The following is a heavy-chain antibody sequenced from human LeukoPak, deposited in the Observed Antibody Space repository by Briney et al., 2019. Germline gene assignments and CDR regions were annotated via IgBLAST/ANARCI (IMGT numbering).Heavy chain of an antibody. V-gene: IGHV3-13*01. J-gene: IGHJ4*02. CDR2: IGTAGDT. CDR3: AGARVEAPGLPDY. D-gene: IGHD2-15*01. CDR1: GFTFSSYD. Sequence: GGPLRLSCAASGFTFSSYDMHWDRHVTGKGLEWVSAIGTAGDTYYPGSVKGRFTISRENAKNSLYLQMNSLRAEDTAVYYCAGARVEAPGLPDYWGQGALVIVSS.